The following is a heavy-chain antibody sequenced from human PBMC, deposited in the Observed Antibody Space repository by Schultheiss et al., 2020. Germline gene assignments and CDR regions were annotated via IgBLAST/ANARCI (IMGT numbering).Heavy chain of an antibody. J-gene: IGHJ6*01. Sequence: GESLKISCAASGFTFSSYAMHWVRQAPGKGLEYVSAISSNGGSTYYANSVKGRFTISRDNSKNTLYLQMGSLRAEDMAVYYCARSSGDVYYYYYGMDVWGQGTTVTVSS. D-gene: IGHD3-10*01. CDR2: ISSNGGST. CDR3: ARSSGDVYYYYYGMDV. V-gene: IGHV3-64*01. CDR1: GFTFSSYA.